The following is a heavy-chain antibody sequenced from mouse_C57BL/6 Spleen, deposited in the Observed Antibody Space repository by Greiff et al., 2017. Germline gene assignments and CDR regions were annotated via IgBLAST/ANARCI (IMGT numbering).Heavy chain of an antibody. V-gene: IGHV5-17*01. Sequence: EVQLVESGGGLVKPGGSLKLSCAASGFTFSDYGMHLVRPAPEKGLEWVAYISRGSSTLYYADTVQGRFTLSRDHSQHTLFLQMTSLRSEDTAMYYCARPWANMSKAWFACWGQGALVTVAA. CDR3: ARPWANMSKAWFAC. J-gene: IGHJ3*01. CDR2: ISRGSSTL. D-gene: IGHD2-4*01. CDR1: GFTFSDYG.